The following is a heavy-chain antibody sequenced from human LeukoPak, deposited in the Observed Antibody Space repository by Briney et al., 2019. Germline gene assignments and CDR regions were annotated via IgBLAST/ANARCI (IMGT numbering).Heavy chain of an antibody. D-gene: IGHD1-14*01. CDR1: GFTFTDYA. Sequence: QTGGSLRLSCAASGFTFTDYAFHWVRQAPGKGLEWVTIICYSGESYADPVRGRFAISRGNSKNTVYLQMDSLRADDTAMYYCARNHFNQNVFDVWGQGTMVTVSS. CDR3: ARNHFNQNVFDV. J-gene: IGHJ3*01. CDR2: ICYSGE. V-gene: IGHV3-30*09.